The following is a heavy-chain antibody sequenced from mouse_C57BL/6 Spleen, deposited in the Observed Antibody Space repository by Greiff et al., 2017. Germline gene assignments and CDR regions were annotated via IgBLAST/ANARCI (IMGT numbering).Heavy chain of an antibody. Sequence: EVQLQESGPGLVKPSQSLSLTCSVTGYSITSGYYWNWIRQFPGNKLEWMGYISDDGSNNYNPSLKNRISITRDTSKNQFFLKLNSVTTEDTATYYCARVAVDYAIDYWGQGTSVTVSS. CDR3: ARVAVDYAIDY. CDR2: ISDDGSN. V-gene: IGHV3-6*01. J-gene: IGHJ4*01. D-gene: IGHD1-1*02. CDR1: GYSITSGYY.